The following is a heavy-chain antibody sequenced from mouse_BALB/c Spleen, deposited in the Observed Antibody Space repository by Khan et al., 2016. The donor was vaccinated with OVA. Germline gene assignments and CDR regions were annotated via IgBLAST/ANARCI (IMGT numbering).Heavy chain of an antibody. V-gene: IGHV9-2-1*01. Sequence: QIQLVQSGPELKKPGETVKISCKASGYTFTDYSMHWVKQAPGKGLKWMGWINTETGEPTYADDFKGRFAFSLETSASTAYLQINNLKNEDTATYCCAASLLRDIDVWGAGTTVIVSS. CDR3: AASLLRDIDV. CDR1: GYTFTDYS. J-gene: IGHJ1*01. CDR2: INTETGEP. D-gene: IGHD2-13*01.